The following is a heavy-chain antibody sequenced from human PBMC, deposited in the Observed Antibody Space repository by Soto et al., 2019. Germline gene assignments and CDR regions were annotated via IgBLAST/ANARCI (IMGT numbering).Heavy chain of an antibody. J-gene: IGHJ6*02. Sequence: SETLSLTCTVSGGSISSGDCYWSWIRQPPGKGLEWIGYIYYSGSTYYNPSLKSRVTISVDTSKNQFSLKLSSVTAAGTAVYYCARASPVVTDVWGQGTTVTVSS. D-gene: IGHD5-18*01. CDR2: IYYSGST. CDR3: ARASPVVTDV. CDR1: GGSISSGDCY. V-gene: IGHV4-30-4*01.